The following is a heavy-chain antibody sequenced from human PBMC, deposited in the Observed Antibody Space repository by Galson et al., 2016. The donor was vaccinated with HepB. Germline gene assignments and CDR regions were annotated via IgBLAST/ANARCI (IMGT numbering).Heavy chain of an antibody. V-gene: IGHV6-1*01. D-gene: IGHD7-27*01. J-gene: IGHJ4*02. CDR2: TYYRSKWYN. CDR3: AKNSNWGFES. Sequence: CAISGDSVSSDSCTWNWIRQSPSRGLEWLGRTYYRSKWYNEYASSVKSRINIKPDTSRNQFSLQLNSVTPEDTAVYYCAKNSNWGFESWGQGTQVTVSS. CDR1: GDSVSSDSCT.